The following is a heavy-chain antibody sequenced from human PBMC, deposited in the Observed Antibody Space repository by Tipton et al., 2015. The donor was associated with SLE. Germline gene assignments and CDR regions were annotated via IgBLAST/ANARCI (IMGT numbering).Heavy chain of an antibody. V-gene: IGHV4-34*01. CDR2: INHSGST. Sequence: TLSLTCAVYGGSFSGYYWSWIRQPPGKGLEWIGEINHSGSTNYNPSLKSRVTISVDTSKNQFSLKLSSVTAADTAVYYRARERGRGYNYGYFDYWGQGTLVTVSS. D-gene: IGHD5-24*01. J-gene: IGHJ4*02. CDR3: ARERGRGYNYGYFDY. CDR1: GGSFSGYY.